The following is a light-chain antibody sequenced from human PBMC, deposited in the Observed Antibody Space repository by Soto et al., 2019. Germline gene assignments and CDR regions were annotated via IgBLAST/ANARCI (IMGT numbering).Light chain of an antibody. Sequence: DIQMTQSPSSLSASVGDRVTITCRASQSIGKHLNWYQQKPGKAPKFLIYAASNLQSGVPSRFSGSGSGTDFTLTVNSLQPEDSATYYCQQGYTSAITFGQGTRLEIK. J-gene: IGKJ5*01. CDR2: AAS. V-gene: IGKV1-39*01. CDR1: QSIGKH. CDR3: QQGYTSAIT.